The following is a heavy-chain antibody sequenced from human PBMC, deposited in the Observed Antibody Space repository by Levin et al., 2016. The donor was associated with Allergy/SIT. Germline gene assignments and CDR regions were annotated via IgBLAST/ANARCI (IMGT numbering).Heavy chain of an antibody. CDR3: ARDGYYYDSSLSTGAMGWYFDL. D-gene: IGHD3-22*01. J-gene: IGHJ2*01. Sequence: GESLKISCAASGFTVSSSYMSWVRQAPGKGLDWVSVIYSGGSTYYADSVKGRFTISRDNSKNTLYLQMNSLRAEDTAVYYCARDGYYYDSSLSTGAMGWYFDLWGRGTLVTVSS. CDR2: IYSGGST. V-gene: IGHV3-53*05. CDR1: GFTVSSSY.